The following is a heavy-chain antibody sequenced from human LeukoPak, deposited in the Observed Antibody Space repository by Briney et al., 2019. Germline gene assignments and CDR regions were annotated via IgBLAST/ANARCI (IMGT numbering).Heavy chain of an antibody. CDR1: GFTFDDFA. CDR2: ISWNSGSI. CDR3: ARVAGFSYYYYYGMDV. Sequence: GGSLRLSCAASGFTFDDFAMHWVRQAPGKGLQWVSGISWNSGSIDYTDSVKGRFTISRDNAKNSLYLQMNSLRAEDTAVYYCARVAGFSYYYYYGMDVWGQGTTVTVSS. V-gene: IGHV3-9*01. J-gene: IGHJ6*02.